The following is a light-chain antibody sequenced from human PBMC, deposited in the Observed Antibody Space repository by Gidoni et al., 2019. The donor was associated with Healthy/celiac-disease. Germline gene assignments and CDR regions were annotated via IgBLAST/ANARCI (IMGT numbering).Light chain of an antibody. V-gene: IGKV4-1*01. Sequence: DIVMTQPPDSLAVSLGERATINCKSSQSVLYSSNNKNYLAWYQQKPGQPTKLLIYWASTRESGVPDRFSGSGSGTDFTLTISNLQAEDVAVYYCQQYYSTPQTFGQGTKVEIK. CDR3: QQYYSTPQT. CDR1: QSVLYSSNNKNY. J-gene: IGKJ1*01. CDR2: WAS.